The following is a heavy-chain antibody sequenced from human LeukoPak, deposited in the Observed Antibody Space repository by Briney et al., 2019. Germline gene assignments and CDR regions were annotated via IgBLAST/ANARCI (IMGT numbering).Heavy chain of an antibody. V-gene: IGHV1-46*01. CDR1: GYTFTSYY. J-gene: IGHJ5*02. CDR2: INPSGGST. CDR3: ASEANSGYYSGTWFDP. Sequence: ASVKVSCKASGYTFTSYYMHWVRQAPGQGLEWMGIINPSGGSTSYAQKFQGRVTMTRDTSTSTAYMELSSLRSEDTAVYYCASEANSGYYSGTWFDPWGQGTLVTVSS. D-gene: IGHD3-22*01.